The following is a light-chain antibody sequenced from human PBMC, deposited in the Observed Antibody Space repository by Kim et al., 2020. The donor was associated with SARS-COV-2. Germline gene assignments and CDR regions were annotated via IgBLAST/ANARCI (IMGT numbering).Light chain of an antibody. CDR3: QSADSSGTYVV. CDR2: KDS. Sequence: SYELTQPPSVSVSPGQTARITCSGDALPKKYAYLYQQKPGQAPVLVIYKDSERPSGIPERFSGSSSGTTVTLTISGVQAEDEADYYCQSADSSGTYVVFGGGTQLTVL. V-gene: IGLV3-25*03. CDR1: ALPKKY. J-gene: IGLJ2*01.